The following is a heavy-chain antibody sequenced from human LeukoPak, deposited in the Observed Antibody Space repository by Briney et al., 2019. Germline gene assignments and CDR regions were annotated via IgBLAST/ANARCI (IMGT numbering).Heavy chain of an antibody. D-gene: IGHD3-22*01. CDR1: GYTFTGYY. J-gene: IGHJ4*02. CDR3: ARDRRGYYYDSSGYYYDY. Sequence: GASVKVSCKASGYTFTGYYMHWVRQAPGQGLAWMGWINPNSGGTNYAQKFQGRVTMTRDTSISTAYMELSRLRSDDTAVYYCARDRRGYYYDSSGYYYDYWGQGTLVTVSS. V-gene: IGHV1-2*02. CDR2: INPNSGGT.